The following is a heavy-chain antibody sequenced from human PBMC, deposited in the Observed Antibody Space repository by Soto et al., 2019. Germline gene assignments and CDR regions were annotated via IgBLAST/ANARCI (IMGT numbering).Heavy chain of an antibody. CDR1: GDTFSSYA. CDR2: IIPIFGTA. V-gene: IGHV1-69*13. J-gene: IGHJ4*02. Sequence: SVKVSCKASGDTFSSYAISWVRQAPGQGLEWMGGIIPIFGTANYAQKFQGRVTITADESTSTAYMELSSLRSEDTAVYYCARGSYYVAAFDYWGQGTLVTVSS. D-gene: IGHD3-10*01. CDR3: ARGSYYVAAFDY.